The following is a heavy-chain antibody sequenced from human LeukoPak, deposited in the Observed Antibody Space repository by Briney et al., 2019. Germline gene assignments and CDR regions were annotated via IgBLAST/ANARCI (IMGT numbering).Heavy chain of an antibody. CDR3: VVGLGEY. D-gene: IGHD3-10*01. CDR2: INTDGII. Sequence: GGSLRLSCTASGFVFGSYWMHWVRQAPGKRLVWVSRINTDGIITYADSVKGRFTVSRDNAKGTMSPQINSLRVEDTALYYCVVGLGEYWGQGTLVTVSS. J-gene: IGHJ4*02. CDR1: GFVFGSYW. V-gene: IGHV3-74*03.